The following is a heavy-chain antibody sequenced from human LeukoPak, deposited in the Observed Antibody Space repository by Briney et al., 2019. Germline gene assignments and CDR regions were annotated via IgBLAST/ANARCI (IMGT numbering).Heavy chain of an antibody. D-gene: IGHD3-16*01. Sequence: PGGSLRLSCAASGFTFNSYGMHWVRQAPGKGLEWVAVISYDGSNEYFADSVKGRFTISRDNSKNTVFLQMNSLRAEDTAMYYCAKNRNTYAYILIRYYFDYWGQGTLVTVSS. CDR1: GFTFNSYG. V-gene: IGHV3-30*18. CDR3: AKNRNTYAYILIRYYFDY. J-gene: IGHJ4*02. CDR2: ISYDGSNE.